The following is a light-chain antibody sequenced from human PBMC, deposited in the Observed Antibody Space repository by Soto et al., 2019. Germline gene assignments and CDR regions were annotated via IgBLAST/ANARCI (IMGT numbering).Light chain of an antibody. CDR2: SNN. CDR3: AAWDDSLNGVV. CDR1: SSNIGSNT. J-gene: IGLJ2*01. V-gene: IGLV1-44*01. Sequence: QSVLTQPPSASGTPGQRVTLSCSGSSSNIGSNTVNWYQQLPGTAPKLLIYSNNQRPSAVPDRFSGSKSGTSASLAISGLQSEDGADYYCAAWDDSLNGVVFGGGTKLTVL.